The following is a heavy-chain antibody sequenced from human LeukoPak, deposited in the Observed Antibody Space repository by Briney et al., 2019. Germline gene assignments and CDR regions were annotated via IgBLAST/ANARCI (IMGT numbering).Heavy chain of an antibody. CDR2: ITGSGGDT. CDR3: AKIGGWELPSRFDY. D-gene: IGHD1-26*01. J-gene: IGHJ4*02. CDR1: GFTFSNCV. V-gene: IGHV3-23*01. Sequence: GGSLRLSCAASGFTFSNCVMTWLRQAPGKGLEWVAGITGSGGDTFYADSVKGRFTISRDNSKNTLYLQMNSLRVEDTAVYYCAKIGGWELPSRFDYWGQGTLVTVSS.